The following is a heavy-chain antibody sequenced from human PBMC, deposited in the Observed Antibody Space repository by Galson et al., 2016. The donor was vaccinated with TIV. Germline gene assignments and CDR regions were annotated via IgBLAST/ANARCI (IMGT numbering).Heavy chain of an antibody. J-gene: IGHJ4*02. D-gene: IGHD5-18*01. Sequence: SVKVSCKASGYTFSTYAKHWVRQAPGQRLEWMGWINTDNGDAEFSQKFQGRVTITRDTSASTAYMELSSLTSEDTAVYFCARGGYNHGPRRLFVDYWGQGTLVTVSS. V-gene: IGHV1-3*04. CDR1: GYTFSTYA. CDR3: ARGGYNHGPRRLFVDY. CDR2: INTDNGDA.